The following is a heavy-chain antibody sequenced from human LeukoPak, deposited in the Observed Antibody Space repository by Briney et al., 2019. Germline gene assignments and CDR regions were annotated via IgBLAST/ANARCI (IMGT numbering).Heavy chain of an antibody. J-gene: IGHJ4*02. V-gene: IGHV4-34*01. CDR1: GGSFSGYY. D-gene: IGHD2-2*01. CDR3: ARGVGEDAIVVVPAAIGTKVDY. Sequence: SETLSLTCAVYGGSFSGYYWSWIRQPRGKGLEWIGEINHSGSTNYNPSLKSRVTISVDTSKNQLSLKLSSVTAADTAVYYCARGVGEDAIVVVPAAIGTKVDYWGQGTLVTVSS. CDR2: INHSGST.